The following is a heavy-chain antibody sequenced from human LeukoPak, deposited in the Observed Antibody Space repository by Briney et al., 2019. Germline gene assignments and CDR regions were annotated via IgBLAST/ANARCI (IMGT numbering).Heavy chain of an antibody. CDR2: IYYSGST. D-gene: IGHD5-24*01. J-gene: IGHJ4*02. CDR3: ARRRRDGDNFDL. CDR1: GXSISSGDDY. Sequence: PSQTLSLTCTVSGXSISSGDDYWSWIRQPPGKGLEWIGYIYYSGSTYYNPSLKSRVTISVDTSKSQFSLKLSSVTAVDTATYYCARRRRDGDNFDLWGQGTLVTVSS. V-gene: IGHV4-30-4*01.